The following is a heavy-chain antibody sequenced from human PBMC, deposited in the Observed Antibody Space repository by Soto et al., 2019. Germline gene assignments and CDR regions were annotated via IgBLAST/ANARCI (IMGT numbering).Heavy chain of an antibody. Sequence: QVQLQQWGAGLLKPSETLSLTCTVNGGSLTGYYWSWIRQPPGKGLEGIGEVKDGGSTNYSPSLRGRVSISAHTSKNHFSLRLNSVTAADTAVYFCARGQEGIVATHWDQGALVTVSS. CDR3: ARGQEGIVATH. D-gene: IGHD5-12*01. CDR2: VKDGGST. V-gene: IGHV4-34*01. J-gene: IGHJ4*02. CDR1: GGSLTGYY.